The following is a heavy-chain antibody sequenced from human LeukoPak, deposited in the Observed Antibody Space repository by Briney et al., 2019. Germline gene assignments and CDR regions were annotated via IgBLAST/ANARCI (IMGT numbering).Heavy chain of an antibody. Sequence: SETLSLTCTVSGGSISSNYWSWIRQPPGMGLEWIGYISYSGSTNYNPSLKSRLTVSVDTSKNELSLKLMSVTAADTAVYYCARHVRGNYYDTSACSGYYFGYYFDYWGQGTLVTVSS. V-gene: IGHV4-59*08. CDR3: ARHVRGNYYDTSACSGYYFGYYFDY. CDR2: ISYSGST. J-gene: IGHJ4*02. CDR1: GGSISSNY. D-gene: IGHD3-22*01.